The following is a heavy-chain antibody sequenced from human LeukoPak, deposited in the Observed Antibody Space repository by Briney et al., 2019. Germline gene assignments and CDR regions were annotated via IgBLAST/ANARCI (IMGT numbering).Heavy chain of an antibody. J-gene: IGHJ4*02. CDR3: TRGGYYDSSAYSFDH. Sequence: GGSLRLSCVASGFTFSSYAMHWVRQSPGKGLEWVAVISYDGSNKNYADSVKGRFTVSRDNSKNTLYLQMNSLRAEDTAVYYCTRGGYYDSSAYSFDHWGQGTLVTVSS. V-gene: IGHV3-30*04. CDR1: GFTFSSYA. D-gene: IGHD3-22*01. CDR2: ISYDGSNK.